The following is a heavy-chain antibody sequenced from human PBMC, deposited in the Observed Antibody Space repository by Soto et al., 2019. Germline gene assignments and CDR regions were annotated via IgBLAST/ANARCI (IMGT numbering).Heavy chain of an antibody. Sequence: QVQLVQSGAEVKRPGSSVKLSCKASGGTFTYYGISWVRQAPGQGLEWMGGIIPIIGTATYAQKFQGRVTITADKSPSTAYRELRSLGSEDTALYSGARDLGTTVAGTARMETDGWLEPWGQVPLVTVPS. CDR1: GGTFTYYG. V-gene: IGHV1-69*06. D-gene: IGHD2-21*02. CDR2: IIPIIGTA. J-gene: IGHJ5*02. CDR3: ARDLGTTVAGTARMETDGWLEP.